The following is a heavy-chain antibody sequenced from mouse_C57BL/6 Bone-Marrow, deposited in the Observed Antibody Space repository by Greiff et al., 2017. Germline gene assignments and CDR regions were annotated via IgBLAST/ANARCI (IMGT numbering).Heavy chain of an antibody. CDR1: GYTFTDYN. J-gene: IGHJ4*01. V-gene: IGHV1-22*01. D-gene: IGHD2-2*01. Sequence: VHVKQSGPELVKPGASVKMSCKASGYTFTDYNMHWVKQSHGKSLEWIGYINPNNGGTSYNQKFKGKATLTVNKSSSPAYMELRSLTSEDSAVYYCANDLLWLRRYYYAMDYWGQGTSVTVSS. CDR2: INPNNGGT. CDR3: ANDLLWLRRYYYAMDY.